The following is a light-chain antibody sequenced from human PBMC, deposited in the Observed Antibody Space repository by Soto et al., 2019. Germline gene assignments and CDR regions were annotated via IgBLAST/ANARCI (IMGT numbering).Light chain of an antibody. CDR2: GAS. CDR3: QQYGSSPRIR. V-gene: IGKV3-15*01. J-gene: IGKJ5*01. CDR1: QNIHTN. Sequence: EILITQCPATLSVSPGERATLSCRAGQNIHTNLAWYQQKPGQAPRLLFYGASTGATGLPARFSGSGSGTEFTLTINSLQAEDCAVYYCQQYGSSPRIRFGQGTRLEIK.